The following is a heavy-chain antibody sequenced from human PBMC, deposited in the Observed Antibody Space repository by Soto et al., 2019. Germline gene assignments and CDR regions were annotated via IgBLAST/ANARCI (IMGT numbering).Heavy chain of an antibody. D-gene: IGHD3-3*01. CDR1: GGSFSNYY. Sequence: QVQLQQWGAEVLKPSETLSLTCVVNGGSFSNYYWTWIRQPPGKGLEWIGEINDSGITDSNPSLENRVTLSVDMSKNQFSLRVNSVTAADTAVYHCARGRSSVPDRRGIGYYGLDVWGQGTTVTVSS. J-gene: IGHJ6*02. CDR3: ARGRSSVPDRRGIGYYGLDV. CDR2: INDSGIT. V-gene: IGHV4-34*01.